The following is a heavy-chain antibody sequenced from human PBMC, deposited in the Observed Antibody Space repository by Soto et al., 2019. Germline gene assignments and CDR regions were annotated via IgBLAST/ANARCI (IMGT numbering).Heavy chain of an antibody. V-gene: IGHV4-31*03. J-gene: IGHJ4*02. CDR1: GGSISSGGYY. CDR3: ASLAPTVTTGDY. D-gene: IGHD4-17*01. Sequence: QVQLQESGPGLVKPSQTLSLTCTVSGGSISSGGYYWSWIRQHPGKGLEWIGYIYYSGSTYYHPSFGSRVTVSVVTSKSQYSLKLISVTAADTAVYYCASLAPTVTTGDYWGQGTLVTVSS. CDR2: IYYSGST.